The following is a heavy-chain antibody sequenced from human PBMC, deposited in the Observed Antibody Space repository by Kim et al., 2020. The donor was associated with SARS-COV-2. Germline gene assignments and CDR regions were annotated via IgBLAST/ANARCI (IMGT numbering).Heavy chain of an antibody. CDR3: ARGGYDILTGYPTLYNWFDP. CDR2: ISAYNGNT. J-gene: IGHJ5*02. CDR1: GYTFTSYG. Sequence: ASVKVSCKASGYTFTSYGISWVRQAPGQGLGWMGWISAYNGNTNYAQKLQGRVTMTTDTSTSTAYMELRSLRSDDTAVYYCARGGYDILTGYPTLYNWFDPWGQGTLVTVSS. D-gene: IGHD3-9*01. V-gene: IGHV1-18*01.